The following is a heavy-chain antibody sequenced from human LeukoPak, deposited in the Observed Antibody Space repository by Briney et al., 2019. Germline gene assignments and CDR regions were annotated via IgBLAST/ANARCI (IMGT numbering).Heavy chain of an antibody. CDR2: INPSGGST. D-gene: IGHD5-24*01. J-gene: IGHJ3*02. Sequence: GASVKVSCKASGYTFTSYYMHWVRQAPGQGLEWMGIINPSGGSTSYAQKFQGRVTMTRDTSTSTVYMELSSLRSEDMAVYYCARTFEMAHDAFDIWGQGTMVTVSS. CDR1: GYTFTSYY. CDR3: ARTFEMAHDAFDI. V-gene: IGHV1-46*01.